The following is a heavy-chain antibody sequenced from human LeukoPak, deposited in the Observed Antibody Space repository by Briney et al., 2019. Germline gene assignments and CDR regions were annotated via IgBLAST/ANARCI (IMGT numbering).Heavy chain of an antibody. D-gene: IGHD6-19*01. J-gene: IGHJ6*02. CDR1: GYTFTSYG. CDR2: ISAYNGNT. Sequence: AASVKLSCTASGYTFTSYGISWVRQAPGQGLEWMGWISAYNGNTNYAQKLQGRVTMTTDTSTSTAYMELRSLRSDDTAVYYCARDLYSSGWPYYYYGMDVWGQGTTVTVSS. CDR3: ARDLYSSGWPYYYYGMDV. V-gene: IGHV1-18*01.